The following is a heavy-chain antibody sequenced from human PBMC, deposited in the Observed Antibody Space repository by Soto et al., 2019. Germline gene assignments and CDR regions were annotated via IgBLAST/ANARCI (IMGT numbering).Heavy chain of an antibody. Sequence: SETPSLTCTVSGGSISSGSFSWDWIRQPPGKGLEWIGSIYYSGSTFYKPSLKSRVTISVDTSKNQFSLKLSSVTAADTAVYYCARHQSSSWSDPFDKWGQGTMVTVSS. CDR1: GGSISSGSFS. CDR3: ARHQSSSWSDPFDK. CDR2: IYYSGST. J-gene: IGHJ3*02. V-gene: IGHV4-39*01. D-gene: IGHD6-13*01.